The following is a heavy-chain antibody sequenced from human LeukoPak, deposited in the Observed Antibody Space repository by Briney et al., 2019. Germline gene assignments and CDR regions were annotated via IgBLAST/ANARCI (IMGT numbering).Heavy chain of an antibody. CDR3: ARDAHYGSGSSFDF. V-gene: IGHV1-69*01. CDR1: GGTFSNYA. CDR2: IIPIFGTA. J-gene: IGHJ4*02. D-gene: IGHD3-10*01. Sequence: SVKVSCKASGGTFSNYAVSWVRQAPGQGLEWMGEIIPIFGTANYAQKFQGRVTITADESTSTAYLDLSSLRSEDTAVYYCARDAHYGSGSSFDFWGQETLATVSS.